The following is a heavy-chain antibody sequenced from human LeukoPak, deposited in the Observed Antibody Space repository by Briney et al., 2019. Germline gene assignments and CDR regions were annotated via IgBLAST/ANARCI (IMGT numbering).Heavy chain of an antibody. V-gene: IGHV3-15*01. CDR1: DFNFNYVW. Sequence: GGSLRLSCEASDFNFNYVWMSWVRQAPGKGLEWVGRIKTKIDGETTDYAAPVKGRFTISRDDSKSTLYLQMNRLKTEDSAVYYCTTERNWELLRPYGMNIWGQGTTVTVSS. CDR2: IKTKIDGETT. J-gene: IGHJ6*02. D-gene: IGHD1-26*01. CDR3: TTERNWELLRPYGMNI.